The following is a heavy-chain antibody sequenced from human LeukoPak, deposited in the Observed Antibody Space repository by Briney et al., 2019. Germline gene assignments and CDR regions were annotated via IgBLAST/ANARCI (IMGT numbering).Heavy chain of an antibody. V-gene: IGHV4-34*01. CDR2: INHSGST. CDR3: ARGSHSAFDI. J-gene: IGHJ3*02. Sequence: SETLSLTCAVYGGSFSGYYWSWIRQPPGKGLEWRGEINHSGSTNYNPSLKSRVTISVDTSKNQFSLKLSSVTAADTAVYYCARGSHSAFDIWGQGTMVTVSS. CDR1: GGSFSGYY.